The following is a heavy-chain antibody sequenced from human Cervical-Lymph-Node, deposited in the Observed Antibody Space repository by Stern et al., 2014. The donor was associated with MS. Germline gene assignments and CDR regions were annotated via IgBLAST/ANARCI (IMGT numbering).Heavy chain of an antibody. CDR2: IHYSGST. D-gene: IGHD3-10*01. CDR1: GGSISSGDQY. CDR3: ARASWFAELTFDY. J-gene: IGHJ4*02. Sequence: QVQLVESGPGLVKPSQTLSLTCTVSGGSISSGDQYWSWIRQPPGKGLEWIGYIHYSGSTFYSPSLKSRLTISVDTSKNQFSLKLNSVTAADTAVYFCARASWFAELTFDYWGQGTLATVSS. V-gene: IGHV4-30-4*01.